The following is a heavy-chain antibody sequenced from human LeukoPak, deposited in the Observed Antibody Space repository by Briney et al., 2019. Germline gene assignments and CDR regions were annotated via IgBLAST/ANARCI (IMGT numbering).Heavy chain of an antibody. Sequence: KTSETLSLTCTVVSGGSISSSSYYWGWIRQPPGEGLEWIGSFYYSWSTYYNPSLKSRVTISVDTSKNQFSLKLSSVTAADTAVYYCARAPVNGIVGLYYYYYMDVWGKGTTVTVSS. J-gene: IGHJ6*03. V-gene: IGHV4-39*07. D-gene: IGHD1-26*01. CDR2: FYYSWST. CDR3: ARAPVNGIVGLYYYYYMDV. CDR1: GGSISSSSYY.